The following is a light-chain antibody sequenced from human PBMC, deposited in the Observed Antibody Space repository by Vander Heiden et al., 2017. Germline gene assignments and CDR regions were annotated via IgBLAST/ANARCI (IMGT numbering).Light chain of an antibody. CDR1: QSISSY. V-gene: IGKV1-39*01. CDR3: QQSYSTPLT. Sequence: DIHMPQSPSSLSASVGDRVSITCRASQSISSYLNWYQQKPGKAPQVLIYVASSLQSGVPSRFSGSGSGTDFTLTISSLQPEDFATYYCQQSYSTPLTFGGGTKVEIK. J-gene: IGKJ4*01. CDR2: VAS.